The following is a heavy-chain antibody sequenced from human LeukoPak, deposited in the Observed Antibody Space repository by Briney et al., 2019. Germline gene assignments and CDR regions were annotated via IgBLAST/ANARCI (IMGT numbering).Heavy chain of an antibody. CDR3: ARKTVTHPRAVAFDI. D-gene: IGHD4-23*01. CDR2: INPNSGGT. V-gene: IGHV1-2*02. Sequence: ASVKVSCKTSGYTFTGYYMHWVRQAPGQGLEWMGWINPNSGGTNYAQKFQGRGIMTRDTSISTAYMELSRLRSDDTAVYYCARKTVTHPRAVAFDIWRQGTMVTVSS. CDR1: GYTFTGYY. J-gene: IGHJ3*02.